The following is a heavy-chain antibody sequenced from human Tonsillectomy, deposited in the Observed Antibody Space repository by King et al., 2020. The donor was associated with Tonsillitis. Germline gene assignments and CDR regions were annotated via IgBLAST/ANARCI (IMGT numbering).Heavy chain of an antibody. V-gene: IGHV1-69*09. Sequence: QLVQSGAEVKKPGSSVKVSCKASGGTFSRFSISWGRQAPGQGLEWMGRIIPILGIANYAQKFQGRVTITADKSTSTAYMELSSLRSDDTAVYYCARGGFGVAGSAAFDIWGQGTMVTVSS. CDR1: GGTFSRFS. CDR3: ARGGFGVAGSAAFDI. D-gene: IGHD6-19*01. J-gene: IGHJ3*02. CDR2: IIPILGIA.